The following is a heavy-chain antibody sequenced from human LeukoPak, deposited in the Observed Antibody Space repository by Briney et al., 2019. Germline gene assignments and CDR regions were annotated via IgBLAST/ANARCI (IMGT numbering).Heavy chain of an antibody. CDR2: ISYDGSNK. Sequence: GGSLRLSCAASRFTFSNYGMHWVRQAPGKGLEWVAIISYDGSNKYYADSVKGRVTISRDNSKNTLYLQMHSLRAEDTAVYSCAKNLLGSEAFSWYFDLWGRGTLVTVSS. D-gene: IGHD1-26*01. CDR3: AKNLLGSEAFSWYFDL. V-gene: IGHV3-30*18. J-gene: IGHJ2*01. CDR1: RFTFSNYG.